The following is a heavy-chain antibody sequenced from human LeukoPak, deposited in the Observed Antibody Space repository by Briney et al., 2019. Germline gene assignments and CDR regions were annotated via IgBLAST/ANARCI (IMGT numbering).Heavy chain of an antibody. J-gene: IGHJ6*03. CDR1: GYTFTGYY. D-gene: IGHD2-15*01. CDR3: ARKSVAATPRDIVYQYSYMDV. CDR2: ISTNTGNP. Sequence: ASVKVSCKASGYTFTGYYMHWVRQAPGQGLEWMGWISTNTGNPTYAQGFTGRFVFSLDTSVSTAYLQISSLKAEGTAVYYCARKSVAATPRDIVYQYSYMDVWGKGTTVTVSS. V-gene: IGHV7-4-1*02.